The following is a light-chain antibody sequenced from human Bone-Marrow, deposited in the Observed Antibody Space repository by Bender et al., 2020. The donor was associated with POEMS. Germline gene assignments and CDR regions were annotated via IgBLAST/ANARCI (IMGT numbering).Light chain of an antibody. CDR3: SSFTTSDSYV. J-gene: IGLJ1*01. CDR1: SRDVGSYNL. V-gene: IGLV2-23*01. Sequence: QSALTQPASVSGSPGQSITISCSGTSRDVGSYNLVSWSQQHPGKAPKLIIYEGSKRPSGVSNRFSGSKSDNTASLTISGLQAEDEADYYCSSFTTSDSYVFGAGTKVTVL. CDR2: EGS.